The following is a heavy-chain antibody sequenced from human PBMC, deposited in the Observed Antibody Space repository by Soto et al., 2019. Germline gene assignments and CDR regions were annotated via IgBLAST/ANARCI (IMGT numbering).Heavy chain of an antibody. CDR3: ARGRGYSGYESTYYFDY. V-gene: IGHV4-59*01. Sequence: SETLSLTCTVSGGSISSYYLSWIRQPPGKGLEWIGYIYYSGSTKYNPSLKSRVTISVDTSKNQFSLNLTSVTAADTAVYYCARGRGYSGYESTYYFDYWGQGTLVTVSS. CDR2: IYYSGST. J-gene: IGHJ4*02. CDR1: GGSISSYY. D-gene: IGHD5-12*01.